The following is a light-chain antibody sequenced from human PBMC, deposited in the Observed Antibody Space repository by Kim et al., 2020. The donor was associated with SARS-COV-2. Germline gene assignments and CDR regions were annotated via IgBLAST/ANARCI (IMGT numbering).Light chain of an antibody. CDR3: AAWDDSLSGPV. J-gene: IGLJ2*01. CDR2: RNN. V-gene: IGLV1-47*01. Sequence: GQRVTIACSGSSSNIGSNYVYWYQQLPGTAPKLLIYRNNQRPSGVPDRFSGSKSGTSASLAISGLRSEDEADYYCAAWDDSLSGPVFGGGTKLTVL. CDR1: SSNIGSNY.